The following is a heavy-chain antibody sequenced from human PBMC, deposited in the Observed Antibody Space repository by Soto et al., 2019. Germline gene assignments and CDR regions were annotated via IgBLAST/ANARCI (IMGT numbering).Heavy chain of an antibody. V-gene: IGHV5-51*01. CDR1: GYSFTSYW. J-gene: IGHJ6*02. Sequence: PGESLKISCKGSGYSFTSYWIGWVRQMPGKGLEWMGIIYPGDSDTRYSPSFQGQVTISADKSISTAYLQWSSLKASDTAMYYCARHGLGSNVAYYYYGMDVWGQGTTVTVSS. CDR2: IYPGDSDT. CDR3: ARHGLGSNVAYYYYGMDV. D-gene: IGHD2-2*03.